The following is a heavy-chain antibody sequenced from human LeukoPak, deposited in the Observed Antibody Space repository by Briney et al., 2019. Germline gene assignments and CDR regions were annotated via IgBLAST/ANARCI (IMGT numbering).Heavy chain of an antibody. CDR1: GGSFSGYY. CDR3: ARVGDYALKD. V-gene: IGHV4-34*01. D-gene: IGHD4-17*01. Sequence: SETLSLTCAVYGGSFSGYYWSWIRQPPGKGLEWIGEINHSGSTNYNPSLKSRVTISVDRSKNQFSLKVTSVTAADTAMYYCARVGDYALKDWGQGTLVTVSS. CDR2: INHSGST. J-gene: IGHJ4*02.